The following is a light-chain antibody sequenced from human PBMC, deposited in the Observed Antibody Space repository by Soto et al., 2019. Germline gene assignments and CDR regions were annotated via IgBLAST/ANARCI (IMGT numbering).Light chain of an antibody. V-gene: IGKV2-30*02. CDR2: KIS. CDR3: MQGTHWPLT. Sequence: DIVMTQAPLSSPVTLGQPAPISXRSSHSLVHSDGIAYFSWFQQRPGRSPRXXIYKISNRDSGVPDRFSGSGAGTYFTLQISRVEAEDVGIYYCMQGTHWPLTFGQGTRLEIK. CDR1: HSLVHSDGIAY. J-gene: IGKJ5*01.